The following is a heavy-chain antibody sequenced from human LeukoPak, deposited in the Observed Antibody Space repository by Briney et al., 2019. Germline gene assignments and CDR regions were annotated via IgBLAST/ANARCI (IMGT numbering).Heavy chain of an antibody. D-gene: IGHD5-18*01. V-gene: IGHV3-43*02. J-gene: IGHJ4*02. CDR1: GFTFDDYA. Sequence: PGGSLRLSCAASGFTFDDYAMHWVRQAPGKGLEWVSLISGDGGSTYYVDSVKGRFTISRDNSKNSLYLQMNSLRTEGTALYYCAKDRGGYSYAADYWGQGTLVTVSS. CDR2: ISGDGGST. CDR3: AKDRGGYSYAADY.